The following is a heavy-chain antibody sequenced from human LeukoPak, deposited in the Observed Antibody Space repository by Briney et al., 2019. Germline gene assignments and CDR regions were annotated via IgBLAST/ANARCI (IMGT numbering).Heavy chain of an antibody. D-gene: IGHD6-19*01. Sequence: SETLSLTCTVSGGSISSSSYYWSWIRQPAGKGLEWIGRIYTSGSTNYNPSLKSRVTISVDTSKNQFSLKLSSVTAADTAVYYCARFAVAVAGRFGIDYWGQGTLVTVSS. CDR1: GGSISSSSYY. V-gene: IGHV4-61*02. J-gene: IGHJ4*02. CDR3: ARFAVAVAGRFGIDY. CDR2: IYTSGST.